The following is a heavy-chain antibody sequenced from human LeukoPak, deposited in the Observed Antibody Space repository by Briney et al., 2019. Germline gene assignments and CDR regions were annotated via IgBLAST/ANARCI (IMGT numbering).Heavy chain of an antibody. D-gene: IGHD5-12*01. CDR3: ARSGIVATITHWFDP. CDR2: IIPILGIA. CDR1: GGTFSSYA. V-gene: IGHV1-69*04. Sequence: SVKVSCKASGGTFSSYAISWVRQAPGQGLEWMGRIIPILGIANYAQKFQGRVTITADKSTSTAYMELGSLRSEDTAVYYCARSGIVATITHWFDPWGQGTLVTVSS. J-gene: IGHJ5*02.